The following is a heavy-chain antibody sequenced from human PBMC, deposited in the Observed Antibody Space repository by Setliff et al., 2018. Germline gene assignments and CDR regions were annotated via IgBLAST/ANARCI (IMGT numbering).Heavy chain of an antibody. CDR3: AREGVDARSSTDYRYYMDV. Sequence: ASVKVSCKASGYTFTGYYMHWVRQAPGQGLEWMGWISAYNGYIIYAQKLQGRVTMTTDTSTSTAYMEVRSLRSDDTAVYYCAREGVDARSSTDYRYYMDVWGKGTTVTVSS. J-gene: IGHJ6*03. D-gene: IGHD2-8*01. CDR2: ISAYNGYI. CDR1: GYTFTGYY. V-gene: IGHV1-18*04.